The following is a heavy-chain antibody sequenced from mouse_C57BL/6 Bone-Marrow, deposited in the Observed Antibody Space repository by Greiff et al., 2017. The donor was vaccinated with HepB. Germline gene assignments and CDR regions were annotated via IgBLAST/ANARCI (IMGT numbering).Heavy chain of an antibody. Sequence: QVQLQQPGAELVKPGASVKMSCKASGYTFTSYWITWVKQRPGQGLEWIGDIYPGSGSTNYNEKFKSKATLTVDTSSSTAYMQLSSLTSEDYAVYYCARIYYDYGGYYARDYGGQGTSVTVSS. D-gene: IGHD2-4*01. CDR2: IYPGSGST. CDR1: GYTFTSYW. CDR3: ARIYYDYGGYYARDY. J-gene: IGHJ4*01. V-gene: IGHV1-55*01.